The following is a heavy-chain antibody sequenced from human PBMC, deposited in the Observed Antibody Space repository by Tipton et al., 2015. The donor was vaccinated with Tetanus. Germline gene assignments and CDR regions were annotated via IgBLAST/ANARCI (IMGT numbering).Heavy chain of an antibody. J-gene: IGHJ5*02. CDR1: GGSISSYY. V-gene: IGHV4-59*12. D-gene: IGHD5-24*01. CDR2: IYYSGST. CDR3: ARDPAEMAHHWFDP. Sequence: TLSLTCTVSGGSISSYYWSWIRQPPGKGLEWIGYIYYSGSTYYNPSLKSRVTISVDTSKNQFSLKLSSVTAADTAVYYCARDPAEMAHHWFDPWGQGTLVTVSS.